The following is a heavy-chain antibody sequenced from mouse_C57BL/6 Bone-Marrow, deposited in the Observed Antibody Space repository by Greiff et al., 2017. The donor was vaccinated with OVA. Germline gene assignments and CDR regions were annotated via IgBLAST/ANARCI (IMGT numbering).Heavy chain of an antibody. J-gene: IGHJ1*03. Sequence: VHVKQSGAELVRPGSSVKMSCKTSGYTFTSYGINWVKQRPGQGLEWIGYIYIGNGYTEYNEKFKGKATLTSDTSSSTAYMQLSSLTSEDSAIYFCARDDGLTYWYFDVWGTGTTVTVSS. D-gene: IGHD2-3*01. CDR3: ARDDGLTYWYFDV. CDR1: GYTFTSYG. V-gene: IGHV1-58*01. CDR2: IYIGNGYT.